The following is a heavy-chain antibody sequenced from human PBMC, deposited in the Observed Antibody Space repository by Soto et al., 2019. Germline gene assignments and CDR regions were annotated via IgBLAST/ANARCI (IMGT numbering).Heavy chain of an antibody. Sequence: EVQLVESGGGLVQPGGSLRLSCAASGFTFSSYSMNWVRQAPGKGLEWVSYISSSSSTIYYADSVKGRFTISRDNAKNSRYRQMNSLRDEDTAVCYCAREGGRLNWFDPWGQGALVTVSS. J-gene: IGHJ5*02. CDR1: GFTFSSYS. V-gene: IGHV3-48*02. CDR3: AREGGRLNWFDP. CDR2: ISSSSSTI. D-gene: IGHD2-15*01.